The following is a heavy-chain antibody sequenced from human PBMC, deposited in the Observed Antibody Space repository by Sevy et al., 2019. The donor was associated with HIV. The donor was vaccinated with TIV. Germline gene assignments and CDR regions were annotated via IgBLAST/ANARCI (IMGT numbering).Heavy chain of an antibody. CDR3: AKDIDSSGYYYFDY. D-gene: IGHD6-19*01. V-gene: IGHV3-23*01. CDR2: ISGSGGST. CDR1: GFSFSSYA. J-gene: IGHJ4*02. Sequence: GGSLRLSCAASGFSFSSYAMSWVRQAPGKGLEWVTGISGSGGSTYYADSVKGRFTISRDNSKNTLYRQMNSLRAEDTALYYCAKDIDSSGYYYFDYWGQGTLVTVSS.